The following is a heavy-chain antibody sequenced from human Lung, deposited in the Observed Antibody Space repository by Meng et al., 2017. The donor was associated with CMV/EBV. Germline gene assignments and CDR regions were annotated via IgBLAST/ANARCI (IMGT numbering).Heavy chain of an antibody. CDR3: ARVAAAGRGMDV. D-gene: IGHD6-13*01. Sequence: GGSLRLXCAASGFTFSSHWMTWVSQAPGKGLEWVANINQDGSQKNYVDSVKGRFTISRDNAKNSLFLQMNSLRAEDTAVYYCARVAAAGRGMDVWGQGTTVTVSS. J-gene: IGHJ6*02. CDR2: INQDGSQK. CDR1: GFTFSSHW. V-gene: IGHV3-7*04.